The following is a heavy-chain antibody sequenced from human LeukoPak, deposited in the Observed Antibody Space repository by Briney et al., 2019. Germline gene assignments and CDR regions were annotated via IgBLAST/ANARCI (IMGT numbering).Heavy chain of an antibody. CDR1: GFTFSSYG. J-gene: IGHJ3*02. V-gene: IGHV3-33*01. D-gene: IGHD3-22*01. CDR3: ARSYYYDSSGYYGAFDI. CDR2: IWYDGSNK. Sequence: GGSLRLSCAASGFTFSSYGMHWVRQAPGKGLEWVAVIWYDGSNKYYADSVKGRFTISRDNSKNTLYLQMNSLRAEDTAVYYCARSYYYDSSGYYGAFDIWGQGTMVTVSS.